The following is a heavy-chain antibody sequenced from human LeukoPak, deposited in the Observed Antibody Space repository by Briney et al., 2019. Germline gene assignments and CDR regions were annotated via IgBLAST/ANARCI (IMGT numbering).Heavy chain of an antibody. J-gene: IGHJ5*02. V-gene: IGHV4-38-2*01. Sequence: SETLSLTCAVSGYSISSGYYWGWIRQPPGKGLEWIGSIYHSGSTYYNPSLKSRVTISVDTSENQFSLKLSSVTAADTAVYYCARNKGSDDFWSGYRYNWFDPWGQGTLVTVSS. D-gene: IGHD3-3*01. CDR1: GYSISSGYY. CDR3: ARNKGSDDFWSGYRYNWFDP. CDR2: IYHSGST.